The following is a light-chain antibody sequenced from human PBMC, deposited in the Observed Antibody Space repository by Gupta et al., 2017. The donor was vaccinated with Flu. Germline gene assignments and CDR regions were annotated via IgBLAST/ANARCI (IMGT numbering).Light chain of an antibody. CDR1: QNVGIS. CDR3: QQTYSSWYT. Sequence: PSSLSASVGDRVAITCRASQNVGISVNWYQQKPGQAPKLLIYGASSVQSGVPSRFSGRGSGTDFTLAISSLQREDFAVYYCQQTYSSWYTFGQGTTLEI. CDR2: GAS. J-gene: IGKJ2*01. V-gene: IGKV1-39*01.